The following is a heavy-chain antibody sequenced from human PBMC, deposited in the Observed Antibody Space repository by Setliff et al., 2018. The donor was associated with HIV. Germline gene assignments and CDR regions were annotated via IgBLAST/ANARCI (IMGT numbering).Heavy chain of an antibody. CDR1: GYSFTDYA. V-gene: IGHV1-3*03. Sequence: ASVKVSCKASGYSFTDYAMNWVRQAPGQGLEWMGWINIGNGDTKYSQDFHDRVTISRDTPATTVYMELSSLRSGDMAVYYCARGWHSTSPNSYFDYWGQGTPVTVSS. CDR3: ARGWHSTSPNSYFDY. CDR2: INIGNGDT. D-gene: IGHD6-6*01. J-gene: IGHJ4*02.